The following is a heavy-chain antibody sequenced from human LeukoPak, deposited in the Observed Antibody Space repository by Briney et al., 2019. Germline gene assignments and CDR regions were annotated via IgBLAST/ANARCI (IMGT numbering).Heavy chain of an antibody. D-gene: IGHD6-13*01. CDR1: RGSFSGFY. CDR2: INHSGGT. J-gene: IGHJ5*02. V-gene: IGHV4-34*01. CDR3: ASSGGSSTWSHNWLDP. Sequence: SETLSLTCAVYRGSFSGFYWGWIRQAPGKGLEWIGEINHSGGTSYIPSLKSRVTISIDTSKSQFSLKLTSVTAADTAVYYCASSGGSSTWSHNWLDPWGQGTLVTVSS.